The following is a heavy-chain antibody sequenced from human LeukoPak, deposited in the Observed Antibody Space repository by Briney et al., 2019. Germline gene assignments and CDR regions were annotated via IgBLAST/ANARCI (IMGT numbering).Heavy chain of an antibody. CDR2: IYYSGST. J-gene: IGHJ3*02. Sequence: PSETLSLTCTVSGGSISSSSYYWGWIRQPPGKGLEWIGSIYYSGSTYYNPSLKSRVTISVDTSKNQFSLKLSSVTAADTAVYYCAREGIRPAFDIWGQGTMVTVSS. V-gene: IGHV4-39*07. CDR1: GGSISSSSYY. CDR3: AREGIRPAFDI.